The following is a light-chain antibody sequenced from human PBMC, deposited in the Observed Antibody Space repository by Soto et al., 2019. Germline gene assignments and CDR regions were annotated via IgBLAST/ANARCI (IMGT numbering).Light chain of an antibody. Sequence: QSALTQPASVSGSPGQSITISCTGSSSDVGGYDYVSWYQHQPGKAPKLMIYEVASRPSGVSNRFSGSKSGNTASLTIAGLRAEDEGDYYCSSYAGSNRVFGTGTKVTVL. V-gene: IGLV2-14*01. J-gene: IGLJ1*01. CDR1: SSDVGGYDY. CDR2: EVA. CDR3: SSYAGSNRV.